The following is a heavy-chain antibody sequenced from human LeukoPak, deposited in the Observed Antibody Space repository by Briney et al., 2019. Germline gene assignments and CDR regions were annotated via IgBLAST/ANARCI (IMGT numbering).Heavy chain of an antibody. CDR1: GFTFSSYW. V-gene: IGHV3-7*01. J-gene: IGHJ4*02. CDR3: ARHGSSSWYPSASYFDY. CDR2: IKQDGSEK. D-gene: IGHD6-13*01. Sequence: GGSLRLSCAASGFTFSSYWMSWVRQAPGKGLEWVANIKQDGSEKYYVDSVKGRFTISRDNAKNSLYLQMNSLRAEDTAVYYCARHGSSSWYPSASYFDYWGQGTLVTVSS.